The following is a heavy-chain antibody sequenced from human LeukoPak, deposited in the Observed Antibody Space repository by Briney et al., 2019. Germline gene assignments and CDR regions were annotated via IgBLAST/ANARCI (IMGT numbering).Heavy chain of an antibody. V-gene: IGHV3-23*01. D-gene: IGHD3-22*01. CDR3: AITRSDYYDTRGSPA. J-gene: IGHJ4*02. Sequence: GGSLRLSCAATGFSFSSYTMSWVRQAPGKGLEWVSGISGSGISTYYADSVKGRLTISRDNSKNTLYLQMNGLRVGDTAVYYCAITRSDYYDTRGSPAWGQGTLVTVSS. CDR2: ISGSGIST. CDR1: GFSFSSYT.